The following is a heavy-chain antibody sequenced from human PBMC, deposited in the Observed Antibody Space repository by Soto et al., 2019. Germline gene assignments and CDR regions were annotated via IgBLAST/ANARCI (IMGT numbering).Heavy chain of an antibody. CDR3: LMHYYDSSGYYVDY. CDR1: GGSISSYY. V-gene: IGHV4-59*01. J-gene: IGHJ4*02. CDR2: IYYSGST. Sequence: PSETLSLTCTVSGGSISSYYWSWIRQPPGKGLEWIGYIYYSGSTNYNPSLKSRVTISVDTSKNQFSLKLSSVTAADTAVYYCLMHYYDSSGYYVDYWGQGTLVTXSS. D-gene: IGHD3-22*01.